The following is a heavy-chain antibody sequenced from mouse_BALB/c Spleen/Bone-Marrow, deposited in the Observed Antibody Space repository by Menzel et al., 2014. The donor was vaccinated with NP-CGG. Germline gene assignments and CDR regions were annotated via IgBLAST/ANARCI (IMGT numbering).Heavy chain of an antibody. J-gene: IGHJ3*01. CDR2: IDPANGNT. V-gene: IGHV14-3*02. CDR1: GFNIKDTY. CDR3: VRWDYGRAWFAY. Sequence: EVKVVESGAELVKPGASVKLSCTASGFNIKDTYMHWVKQRPEQGLEWIGRIDPANGNTKYDPKFQAKATITADTSSNTAYLQLSSLTSEDTAVYYCVRWDYGRAWFAYWGQGTLVTVSA. D-gene: IGHD1-1*01.